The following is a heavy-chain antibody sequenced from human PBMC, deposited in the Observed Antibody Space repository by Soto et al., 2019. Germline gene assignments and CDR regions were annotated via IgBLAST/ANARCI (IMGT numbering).Heavy chain of an antibody. CDR1: GFTFGAYT. Sequence: MQLVESGGGVVQPGRSLRLSCAASGFTFGAYTMHWVRQAPGKGLEWVAVISYDGNSERYTDTVKGRFTVSRDNSKSTMYLQMNSLRAEDTAVYYCARDGYSGRSDGFDVWGQGTMVTVSS. J-gene: IGHJ3*01. CDR3: ARDGYSGRSDGFDV. D-gene: IGHD1-26*01. V-gene: IGHV3-30*14. CDR2: ISYDGNSE.